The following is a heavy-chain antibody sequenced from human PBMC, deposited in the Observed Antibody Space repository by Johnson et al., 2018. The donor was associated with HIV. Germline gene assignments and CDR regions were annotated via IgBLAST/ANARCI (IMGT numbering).Heavy chain of an antibody. V-gene: IGHV3-9*01. CDR3: AKDIDELLWFIDAFDI. J-gene: IGHJ3*02. D-gene: IGHD3-10*01. CDR2: ISWNSGSI. CDR1: GFTFDDYA. Sequence: VQLVESGGGFVQPGRSLRLSCAASGFTFDDYAMHWVRQAPGKGLEWISGISWNSGSIGYADSVKGRFNISRDNAKNSLYLQMNSLRAEDTALHYCAKDIDELLWFIDAFDIWGQGTMVTVSS.